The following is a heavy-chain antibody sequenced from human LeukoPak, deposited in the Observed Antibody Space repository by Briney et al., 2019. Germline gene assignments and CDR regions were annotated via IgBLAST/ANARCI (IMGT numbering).Heavy chain of an antibody. Sequence: PGGSLRLSCAASEFDFGAYEMNWVRQAPGKGLEWVAYFAGSDTTKYYADSVRGRFTISRDNAKKSLYLQMNSLRAEDTALYYCTTLGYHLDSWGQGTLVTVSS. CDR3: TTLGYHLDS. CDR2: FAGSDTTK. D-gene: IGHD3-22*01. CDR1: EFDFGAYE. V-gene: IGHV3-48*03. J-gene: IGHJ4*02.